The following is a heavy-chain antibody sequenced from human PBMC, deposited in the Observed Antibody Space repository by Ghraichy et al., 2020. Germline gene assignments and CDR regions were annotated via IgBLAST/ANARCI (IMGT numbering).Heavy chain of an antibody. D-gene: IGHD3-16*01. Sequence: SETLSLTCAASGGSISSSSWWTWVRQSPEKGLEWIGVIYYRGTTNYNPSLKRRVTVSLDNARDFFSLEMTSVTAADTGIYYCARAGVFNRLSLDIDSWGQGILVTISS. V-gene: IGHV4-4*02. CDR3: ARAGVFNRLSLDIDS. CDR2: IYYRGTT. J-gene: IGHJ4*02. CDR1: GGSISSSSW.